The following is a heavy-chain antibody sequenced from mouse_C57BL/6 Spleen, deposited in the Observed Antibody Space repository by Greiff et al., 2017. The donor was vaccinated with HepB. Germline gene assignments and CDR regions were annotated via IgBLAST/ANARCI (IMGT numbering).Heavy chain of an antibody. J-gene: IGHJ4*01. V-gene: IGHV1-64*01. CDR1: GYTFTSYW. Sequence: QVQLQQSGAELVKPGASVKLSCKASGYTFTSYWMHWVKQRPGQGLEWIGMIHPNSGSTNYNEKFKSKATLTVDKSSSTAYMQLSSLTSEDSAVYYCARSVYDGYYDAMDYWGQGTSVTVSS. CDR3: ARSVYDGYYDAMDY. D-gene: IGHD2-3*01. CDR2: IHPNSGST.